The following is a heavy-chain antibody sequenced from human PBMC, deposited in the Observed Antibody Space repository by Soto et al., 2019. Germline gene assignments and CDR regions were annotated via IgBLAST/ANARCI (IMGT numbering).Heavy chain of an antibody. Sequence: EVQLVESGGGLVQPGGSLRLSCAASGFTFSSYAMHWVRQAPGKGLEYVSAISSNGGSTYYANSVKGRFTISRDNSTHTLYLQMGTLRAEDMAVYYCARGPGYYFDYWGQGTLVTVSS. CDR1: GFTFSSYA. CDR2: ISSNGGST. CDR3: ARGPGYYFDY. V-gene: IGHV3-64*01. J-gene: IGHJ4*02.